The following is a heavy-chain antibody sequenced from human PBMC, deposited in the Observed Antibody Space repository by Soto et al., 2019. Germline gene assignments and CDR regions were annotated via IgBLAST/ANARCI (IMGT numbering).Heavy chain of an antibody. D-gene: IGHD2-15*01. V-gene: IGHV3-53*01. CDR1: GVSVSRNY. CDR2: IYSSGTI. Sequence: TGRSLRLSCQASGVSVSRNYMSWVRQAPGKGLEWVAVIYSSGTIYYADSVKGRFTISRDSPTNTLYLQMTSLRGEDTAVYFCARVPFSQYSPDSSGFITWGPGTMVNVSS. J-gene: IGHJ5*02. CDR3: ARVPFSQYSPDSSGFIT.